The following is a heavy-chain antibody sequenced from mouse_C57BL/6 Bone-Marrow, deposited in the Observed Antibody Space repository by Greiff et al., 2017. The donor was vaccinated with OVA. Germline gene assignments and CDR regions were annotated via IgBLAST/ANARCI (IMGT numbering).Heavy chain of an antibody. Sequence: QVQLKQPGAELVRPGTSVKLSCKASGYTFTSYWMHWVKQRPGQGLEWIGVIDPSDSYTNYNQKFKGKATMTVDTSSSTAYMQLRSLTSEDSAVDCCARGDYVGGWFAYWGQGTLVTVSA. CDR1: GYTFTSYW. J-gene: IGHJ3*01. D-gene: IGHD2-4*01. V-gene: IGHV1-59*01. CDR2: IDPSDSYT. CDR3: ARGDYVGGWFAY.